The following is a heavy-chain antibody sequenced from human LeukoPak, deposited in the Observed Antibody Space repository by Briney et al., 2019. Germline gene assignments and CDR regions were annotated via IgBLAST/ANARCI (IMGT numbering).Heavy chain of an antibody. CDR1: GFTFSSYT. CDR2: IVSSSSTI. J-gene: IGHJ5*02. Sequence: GGSLRLSCAASGFTFSSYTMNWVRQAPGKGLEWVSYIVSSSSTIYYADSVKGRFTISRDNAKNSLYLQMNSLRSEDTAVYFCARDSDLEWGDNWFDPWGQGTLVTVSS. CDR3: ARDSDLEWGDNWFDP. D-gene: IGHD1-26*01. V-gene: IGHV3-48*04.